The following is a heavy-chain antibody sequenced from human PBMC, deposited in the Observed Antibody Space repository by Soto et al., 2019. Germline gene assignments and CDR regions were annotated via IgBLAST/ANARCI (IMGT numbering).Heavy chain of an antibody. Sequence: GGSLRLSCAVSGLPFSIYSLNWVRQAPGRGLEWISYINNSSSVIHYTDSVKGRFTISRDNTKNSVYLQMNSLTDEDTAVYYCASDSSAFDHWGQGTLVTVSS. CDR2: INNSSSVI. V-gene: IGHV3-48*02. CDR3: ASDSSAFDH. CDR1: GLPFSIYS. J-gene: IGHJ4*02. D-gene: IGHD3-22*01.